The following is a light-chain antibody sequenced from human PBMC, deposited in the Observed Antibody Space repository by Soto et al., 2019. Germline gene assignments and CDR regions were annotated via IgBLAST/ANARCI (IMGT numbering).Light chain of an antibody. CDR1: QSISGW. CDR2: DAS. CDR3: QQYSSYSLYT. J-gene: IGKJ2*01. Sequence: DIQMTQSPSTLSASVGDRVTITCRASQSISGWLAWFQQKPGKAPKLLIYDASTLESGVPSRCSGSGSGTQFTLTISSLQPDDFATYFCQQYSSYSLYTFGQGTKLEI. V-gene: IGKV1-5*01.